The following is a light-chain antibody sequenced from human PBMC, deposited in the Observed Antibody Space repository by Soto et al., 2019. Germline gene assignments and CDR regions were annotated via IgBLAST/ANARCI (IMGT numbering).Light chain of an antibody. V-gene: IGLV2-23*01. Sequence: QSALTQPASVSGSPGQSITISCTGTSSDVGSYNLVSWYQQHPGKAPKLLIYEGSKRPSGVSNRFSGSKSGNTASLTISGIQADDEADYYCCAYAGSSTDVVFGGGTKLTVL. CDR1: SSDVGSYNL. J-gene: IGLJ2*01. CDR2: EGS. CDR3: CAYAGSSTDVV.